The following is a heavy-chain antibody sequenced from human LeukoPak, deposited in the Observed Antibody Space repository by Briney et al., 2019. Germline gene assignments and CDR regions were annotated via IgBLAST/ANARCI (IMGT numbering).Heavy chain of an antibody. CDR2: IYSDGNT. CDR1: GFTFSSNY. D-gene: IGHD3-16*02. Sequence: GGSLRLSCAASGFTFSSNYMSWVRQAPGKGLEWVSLIYSDGNTYYSDSVKGRFTISRDKSKNTLYLQMNSLRAEDTAVYYCARDYPSFDYWGQGTLVTVSS. J-gene: IGHJ4*02. CDR3: ARDYPSFDY. V-gene: IGHV3-53*01.